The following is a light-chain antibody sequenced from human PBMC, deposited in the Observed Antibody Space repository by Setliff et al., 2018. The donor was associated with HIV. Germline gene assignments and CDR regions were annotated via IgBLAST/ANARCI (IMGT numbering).Light chain of an antibody. V-gene: IGLV2-14*03. CDR3: SSYTRSSTDV. CDR1: SADVGSYNF. Sequence: QSALTQPASVSGSPGQSITISCTGTSADVGSYNFVSWYQQHQGKAPKLLIYDVSNRPSGVSNRFSGSKSGNTASLTISGLQAEDEADYYCSSYTRSSTDVFGAGTKVTVL. J-gene: IGLJ1*01. CDR2: DVS.